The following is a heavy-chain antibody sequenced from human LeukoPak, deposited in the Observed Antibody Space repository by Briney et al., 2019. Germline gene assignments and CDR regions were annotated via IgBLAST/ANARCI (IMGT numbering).Heavy chain of an antibody. D-gene: IGHD4-17*01. CDR1: GLTVSSNY. CDR2: IYSGGST. Sequence: GGSLRLSCAASGLTVSSNYMSWVRQAPGKGLEWVSVIYSGGSTCYADTVKGRFTISRDNSKNTQYLQMNSLRAEDTAVYYCASTFYGDSPPYWGRGTLVTVSS. V-gene: IGHV3-66*01. CDR3: ASTFYGDSPPY. J-gene: IGHJ4*02.